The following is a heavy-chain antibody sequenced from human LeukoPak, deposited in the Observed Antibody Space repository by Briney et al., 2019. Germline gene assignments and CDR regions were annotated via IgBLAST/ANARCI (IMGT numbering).Heavy chain of an antibody. J-gene: IGHJ4*02. CDR1: GGIFTSYG. Sequence: SVKVSCKAAGGIFTSYGINWVRQAPGQGLEWMGRIIPMFGATNYAQKFQGRVTVTTDESTSTAYMELSSLRSEDTAVYYCARGSYSDYIFDYWGQGTLVTVSS. CDR2: IIPMFGAT. CDR3: ARGSYSDYIFDY. D-gene: IGHD4-11*01. V-gene: IGHV1-69*05.